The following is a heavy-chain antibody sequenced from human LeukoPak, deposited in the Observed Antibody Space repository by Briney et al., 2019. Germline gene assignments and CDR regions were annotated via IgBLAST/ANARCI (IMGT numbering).Heavy chain of an antibody. J-gene: IGHJ4*02. CDR2: IYPGDSDT. Sequence: GESLKISCQGSGYSFTSYWIGWVRQMPGKGLEWMGIIYPGDSDTRYSPSFQGQVTISADKSISTAYLQWSSLKASDTAMYYCARLYYYDSSGYYYFDYWGQGTLVTVSS. V-gene: IGHV5-51*01. CDR3: ARLYYYDSSGYYYFDY. D-gene: IGHD3-22*01. CDR1: GYSFTSYW.